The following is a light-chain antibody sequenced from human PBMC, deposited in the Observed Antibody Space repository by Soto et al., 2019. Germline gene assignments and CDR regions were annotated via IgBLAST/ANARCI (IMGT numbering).Light chain of an antibody. CDR1: SGHSSYA. Sequence: QPVLTQSPSAPASLGASVKLTCTLSSGHSSYAIAWHQQQPEKGPRYLMKLNSDGSHSKGDGIPDRFSGSSSGAERYLTISSLQSEDEADYYCQTWGTGALWVFGGGTKVTVL. J-gene: IGLJ3*02. CDR2: LNSDGSH. V-gene: IGLV4-69*01. CDR3: QTWGTGALWV.